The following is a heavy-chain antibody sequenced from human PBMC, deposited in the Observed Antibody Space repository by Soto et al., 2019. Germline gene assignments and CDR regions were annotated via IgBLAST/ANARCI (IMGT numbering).Heavy chain of an antibody. CDR2: TYYRSKWYY. CDR3: ARGEQYSGRIFDH. J-gene: IGHJ4*01. Sequence: SQTLSLTCAITGDSVSSNRAGWSWVRQSPSRGLEWLGRTYYRSKWYYEYAVSVRGRITINPDTSKNQYSLQLNSVTPEDTAVYFCARGEQYSGRIFDHWGQGTLVTVSS. D-gene: IGHD1-26*01. V-gene: IGHV6-1*01. CDR1: GDSVSSNRAG.